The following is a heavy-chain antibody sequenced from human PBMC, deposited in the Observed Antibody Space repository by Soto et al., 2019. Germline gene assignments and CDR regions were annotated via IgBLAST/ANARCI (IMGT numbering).Heavy chain of an antibody. Sequence: GGSLRRSCAASGFSFSRYWMSWVRQAPGKGLEWVANINQDGSEEYYVDSVKGRFTISRDNAKNSLYLQMNSLRAEDTAVYYCARDPGWSDRSYYYGMDVWGQGTTVTVSS. V-gene: IGHV3-7*03. D-gene: IGHD3-16*02. CDR1: GFSFSRYW. J-gene: IGHJ6*02. CDR3: ARDPGWSDRSYYYGMDV. CDR2: INQDGSEE.